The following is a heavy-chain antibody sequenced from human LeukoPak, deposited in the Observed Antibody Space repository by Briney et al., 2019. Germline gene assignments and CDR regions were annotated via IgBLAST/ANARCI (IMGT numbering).Heavy chain of an antibody. CDR2: ICASGGST. Sequence: GGSLRLSCAASGFTLSSYAMSWVRQAPGKGLDWVSAICASGGSTYYADSVKGRFTISRDTSKNTLYLQMNSLRAEDTAVYYCAKFISSSCGIGGYWGQGTLVTVSS. D-gene: IGHD6-13*01. J-gene: IGHJ4*02. CDR1: GFTLSSYA. V-gene: IGHV3-23*01. CDR3: AKFISSSCGIGGY.